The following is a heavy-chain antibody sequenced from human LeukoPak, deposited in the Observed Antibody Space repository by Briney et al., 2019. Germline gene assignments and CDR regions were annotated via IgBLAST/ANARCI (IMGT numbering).Heavy chain of an antibody. CDR3: ARDGLDSSAYYYYYMDV. D-gene: IGHD3-22*01. CDR1: GGSISSSNW. V-gene: IGHV4-4*02. J-gene: IGHJ6*03. CDR2: IYYSGST. Sequence: KPSGTLSLTCAVSGGSISSSNWWSWVRQPPGKGLEWIGYIYYSGSTNYNPSLKSRVTISVDTSKNQFSLKLSSVTAADTAVYYCARDGLDSSAYYYYYMDVWGEGTTVTVSS.